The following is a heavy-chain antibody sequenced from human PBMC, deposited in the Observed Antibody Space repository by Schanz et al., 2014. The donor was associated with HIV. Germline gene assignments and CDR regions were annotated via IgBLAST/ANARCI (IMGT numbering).Heavy chain of an antibody. Sequence: QLQLLESGPGLVKPSETLSLTCTVSGGSISSSSYSWGWIRQPPGKGLEWIGTIYNSGSTDYNPSLKSRGTISVDTSKNQFSLKLSSVTAADTAVYYCARVPPSDSSGYYPFDYWGQGTLVTVSS. V-gene: IGHV4-39*07. D-gene: IGHD3-22*01. J-gene: IGHJ4*02. CDR3: ARVPPSDSSGYYPFDY. CDR2: IYNSGST. CDR1: GGSISSSSYS.